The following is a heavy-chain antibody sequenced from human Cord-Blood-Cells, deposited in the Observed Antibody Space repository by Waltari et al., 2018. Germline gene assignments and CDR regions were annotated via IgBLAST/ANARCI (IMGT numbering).Heavy chain of an antibody. V-gene: IGHV4-34*01. CDR3: ARGTVYCGGDCYLNWFDP. Sequence: QVQLQQWGAGLLKPSETLSLTCAVYGGSFSGYYWTWFRQPPGKGLEWIGEINQRGNTNYNPSLKSRVTISVDTSKNQFSLKLSSVTAADTAVYYCARGTVYCGGDCYLNWFDPWGQGTLVTVSS. D-gene: IGHD2-21*02. J-gene: IGHJ5*02. CDR2: INQRGNT. CDR1: GGSFSGYY.